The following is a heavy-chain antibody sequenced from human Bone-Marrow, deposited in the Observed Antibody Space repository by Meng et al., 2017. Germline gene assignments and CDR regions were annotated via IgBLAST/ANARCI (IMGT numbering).Heavy chain of an antibody. V-gene: IGHV3-15*01. CDR2: IKSKTDGGTT. D-gene: IGHD3-3*01. J-gene: IGHJ6*02. CDR1: GFTFSNAW. CDR3: TTVEASLYYDFWSGYYLPRDYYYGMDV. Sequence: GESLKISCAASGFTFSNAWMSWVRQAPGKGPEWVGRIKSKTDGGTTDYAAPVKGRFTISRDDSKNTLYLQMNSLKTEDTAVYYCTTVEASLYYDFWSGYYLPRDYYYGMDVWGQGTTVTVSS.